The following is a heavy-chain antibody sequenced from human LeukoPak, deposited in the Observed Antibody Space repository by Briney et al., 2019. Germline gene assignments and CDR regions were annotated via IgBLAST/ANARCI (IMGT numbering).Heavy chain of an antibody. CDR1: GFTLTIFG. D-gene: IGHD3-3*01. Sequence: PGGSLRLSCAASGFTLTIFGLNWVRQAPGKVPEWVSYIDARSGTTYYADSVQGRFTISRDNAQESVFLQMNSLRADDTAVYYCARTYDFGRGPPGDAFDNWGPGTLVTVSS. V-gene: IGHV3-48*01. J-gene: IGHJ3*02. CDR3: ARTYDFGRGPPGDAFDN. CDR2: IDARSGTT.